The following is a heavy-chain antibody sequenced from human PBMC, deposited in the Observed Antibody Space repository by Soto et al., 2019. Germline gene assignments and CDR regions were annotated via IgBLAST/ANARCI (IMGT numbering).Heavy chain of an antibody. J-gene: IGHJ6*02. CDR1: GFTFGSYW. V-gene: IGHV3-74*01. CDR2: IDSDGSST. CDR3: ARGRPYGMDV. Sequence: EVQLVESGGGLVQPGGSLRVSCAASGFTFGSYWMNWVRQAPGKGLVWVSRIDSDGSSTTYADSAKGRFTTSRDNAKNTLYLQMSSLRVEDTAVYYCARGRPYGMDVWCQGTTVTVSS.